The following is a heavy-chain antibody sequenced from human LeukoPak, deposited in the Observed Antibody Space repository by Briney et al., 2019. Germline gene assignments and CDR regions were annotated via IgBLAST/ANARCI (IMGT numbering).Heavy chain of an antibody. CDR2: IYYSGST. CDR1: GGSVSDNSYY. D-gene: IGHD6-13*01. Sequence: PSETLSLTCTVSGGSVSDNSYYWGWIRQPPGKGLEWIGYIYYSGSTNYSPSLKSRLTISVDTSKNQFSLKLSSVTAADTAVYYCARTYGSSGLGYFDLWGRGTLVTVSS. J-gene: IGHJ2*01. CDR3: ARTYGSSGLGYFDL. V-gene: IGHV4-61*01.